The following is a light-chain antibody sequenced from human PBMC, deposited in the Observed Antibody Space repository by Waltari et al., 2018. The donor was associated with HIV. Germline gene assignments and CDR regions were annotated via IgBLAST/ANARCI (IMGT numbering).Light chain of an antibody. Sequence: QSVLTQPPSVSAAPGQKVTISCPGSSSNIGTNYVSWYQQVPGTAPKLLIYNNNKRPSGIPDRFSGSKSGTSATLGITGLQTGDEADYYCGTWDSSLSDWVFGGGTKLTVL. CDR2: NNN. J-gene: IGLJ3*02. V-gene: IGLV1-51*01. CDR3: GTWDSSLSDWV. CDR1: SSNIGTNY.